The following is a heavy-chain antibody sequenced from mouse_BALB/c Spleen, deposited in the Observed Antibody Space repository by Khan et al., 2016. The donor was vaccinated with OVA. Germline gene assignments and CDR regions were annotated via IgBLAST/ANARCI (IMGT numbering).Heavy chain of an antibody. CDR3: ARDYWFTY. J-gene: IGHJ3*01. V-gene: IGHV5-6-5*01. CDR1: GFTFSNYA. Sequence: EVQRVESGGGLVKPGGSLKFSCAASGFTFSNYAMSWVRQTPEKRLEWVASISSGGSTYYLDSVKGRFTISRDNARNILYLQMSSLRSEDTAMYYCARDYWFTYWGQGTLVTVSA. CDR2: ISSGGST.